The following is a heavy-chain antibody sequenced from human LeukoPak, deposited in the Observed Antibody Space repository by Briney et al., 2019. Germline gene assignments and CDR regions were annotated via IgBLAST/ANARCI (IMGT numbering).Heavy chain of an antibody. CDR1: GGSFIGYY. Sequence: SETLSLTCAVYGGSFIGYYWSWIRQPPGKGREWIGEINHSGSTNYNPSLKCRVTISVDTSKNQFSLKLSSVTAADTAVYYCAGLTGYLLFDYWGQGTLVTVSS. J-gene: IGHJ4*02. CDR2: INHSGST. V-gene: IGHV4-34*01. D-gene: IGHD3-9*01. CDR3: AGLTGYLLFDY.